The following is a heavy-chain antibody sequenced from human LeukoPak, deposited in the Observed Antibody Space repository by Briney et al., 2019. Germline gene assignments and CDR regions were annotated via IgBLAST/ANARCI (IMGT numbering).Heavy chain of an antibody. Sequence: GGSLRLSCAASGFTFSSYWMSWVRQAPGKGLEWVANIKQDGSEKYYVDSVKGRFTISRDNAKNSLYLQMNSLRAEDTAVYYCARDPEGIAVAEGNYWGQGTLVTVSS. CDR1: GFTFSSYW. D-gene: IGHD6-19*01. V-gene: IGHV3-7*01. CDR3: ARDPEGIAVAEGNY. CDR2: IKQDGSEK. J-gene: IGHJ4*02.